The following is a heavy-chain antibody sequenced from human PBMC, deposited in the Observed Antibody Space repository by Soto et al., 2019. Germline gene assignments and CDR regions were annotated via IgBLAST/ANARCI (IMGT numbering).Heavy chain of an antibody. D-gene: IGHD6-6*01. CDR1: GFTFSSYA. V-gene: IGHV3-23*01. CDR2: ISGGGVNT. CDR3: ATGDVSSSEN. J-gene: IGHJ4*02. Sequence: EVQLLESGGGLVQPGGSLRLSCAASGFTFSSYAMSWVRQAPGKGLEWVSTISGGGVNTYYADSVKGRFTISRDNSRNTLYVQMSSLRAKDTAVDYCATGDVSSSENWGPGTMVTVSS.